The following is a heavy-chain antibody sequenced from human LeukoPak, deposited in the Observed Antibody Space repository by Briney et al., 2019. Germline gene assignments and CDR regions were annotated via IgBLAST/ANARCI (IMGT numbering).Heavy chain of an antibody. D-gene: IGHD1-14*01. CDR3: ARDAAAGHPYYFDY. V-gene: IGHV3-30-3*01. Sequence: GGSLRLSCAASGFTFSSYAMHWVRQAPGKGLEWVAVISYDGSNKYYADSVKGRFTISRDNSKNTLYLQMNSLRAEDTAVYYCARDAAAGHPYYFDYWGQGTLVTVSS. J-gene: IGHJ4*02. CDR1: GFTFSSYA. CDR2: ISYDGSNK.